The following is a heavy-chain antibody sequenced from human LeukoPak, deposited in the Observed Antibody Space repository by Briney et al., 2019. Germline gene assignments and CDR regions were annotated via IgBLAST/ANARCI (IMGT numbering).Heavy chain of an antibody. CDR1: GGSISSYY. V-gene: IGHV4-59*01. CDR2: IYYSGST. J-gene: IGHJ5*02. CDR3: ARGGYSNYNWFDP. Sequence: PSETLSLTSTVSGGSISSYYWSWIRQPPGKGLEWIGYIYYSGSTNYNPSLKSRVTISVDTSKNQFSLKLSSVTAADTAVYYCARGGYSNYNWFDPWGQGTLVTVSS. D-gene: IGHD4-11*01.